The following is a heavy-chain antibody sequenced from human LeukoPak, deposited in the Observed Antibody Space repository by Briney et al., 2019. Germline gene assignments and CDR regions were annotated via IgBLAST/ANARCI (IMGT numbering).Heavy chain of an antibody. CDR3: ATTSDIVATLSGGYYFDY. CDR1: GYTLTELS. J-gene: IGHJ4*02. V-gene: IGHV1-24*01. Sequence: ASVEVSCKVSGYTLTELSMHWVRQAPGKGLGWMGSFDPEDGETIYAQKFQGRVTMTEDTSTDTAYMELSSLRSEDTAVYYCATTSDIVATLSGGYYFDYWGQGTLVTVSS. CDR2: FDPEDGET. D-gene: IGHD5-12*01.